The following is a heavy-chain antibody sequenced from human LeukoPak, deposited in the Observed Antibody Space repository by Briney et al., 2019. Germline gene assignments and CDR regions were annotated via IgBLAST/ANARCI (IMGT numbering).Heavy chain of an antibody. J-gene: IGHJ4*02. Sequence: SETLSLTCAVYGGSFSGYYWSWIRQPPGKGPEWIGEINHSGSTNYNPSLKSRVTISVDTSKNQFSLKLSSVTAADTAVYYCARTNRYYDYVWGSYHKQSFDYWGQGTLVTVSS. D-gene: IGHD3-16*02. CDR2: INHSGST. V-gene: IGHV4-34*01. CDR3: ARTNRYYDYVWGSYHKQSFDY. CDR1: GGSFSGYY.